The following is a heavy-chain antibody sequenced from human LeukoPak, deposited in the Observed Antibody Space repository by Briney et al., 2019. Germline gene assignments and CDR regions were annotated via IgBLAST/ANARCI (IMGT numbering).Heavy chain of an antibody. V-gene: IGHV4-38-2*02. CDR2: IYHSGST. D-gene: IGHD3-3*01. Sequence: SETLSLTCTVSGYSISSGYYWGWIRQPPGKGLEWIGSIYHSGSTYYNPSLKSRVTISVDTSKNQFSLKLSSVTAADTAVYYCASYDFWSGYWSGDYWGQGTLVTVSS. CDR3: ASYDFWSGYWSGDY. CDR1: GYSISSGYY. J-gene: IGHJ4*02.